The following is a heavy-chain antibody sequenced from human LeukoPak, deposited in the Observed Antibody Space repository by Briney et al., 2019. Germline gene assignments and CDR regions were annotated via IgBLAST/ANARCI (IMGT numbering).Heavy chain of an antibody. V-gene: IGHV4-4*07. D-gene: IGHD3-10*01. CDR3: ARGRVDGSGSYWFDP. CDR1: GGSISSYY. Sequence: PSETLSPTCTVSGGSISSYYWSWIRQPAGKGLEWIGRIYTSGSTNYNPSLKSRVTMSVDTSKNQFFLKLSSVTAADTAVYYCARGRVDGSGSYWFDPWGQGTLVTVSS. J-gene: IGHJ5*02. CDR2: IYTSGST.